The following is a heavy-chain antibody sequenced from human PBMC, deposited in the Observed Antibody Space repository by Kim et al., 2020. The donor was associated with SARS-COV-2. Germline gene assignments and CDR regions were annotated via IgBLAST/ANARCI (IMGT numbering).Heavy chain of an antibody. CDR3: GRHGEQQVYPFDY. V-gene: IGHV4-39*01. CDR1: GGSISSTNYY. D-gene: IGHD2-8*01. CDR2: IYYTGYT. Sequence: SETLSLTCTVSGGSISSTNYYWGWIRQPPGKGLEWIGSIYYTGYTYYNPSLKSRVTISLDTSKNQFSLKVNSVIAADTAVYYCGRHGEQQVYPFDYWGQGALVSVSS. J-gene: IGHJ4*02.